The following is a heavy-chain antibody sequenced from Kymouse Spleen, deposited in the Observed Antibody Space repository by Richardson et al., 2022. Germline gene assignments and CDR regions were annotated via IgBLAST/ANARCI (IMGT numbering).Heavy chain of an antibody. CDR1: GFTFSGSA. CDR2: IRSKANSYAT. V-gene: IGHV3-73*02. J-gene: IGHJ4*02. CDR3: TTDGGYCTNGVCYTFDY. D-gene: IGHD2-8*01. Sequence: EVQLVESGGGLVQPGGSLKLSCAASGFTFSGSAMHWVRQASGKGLEWVGRIRSKANSYATAYAASVKGRFTISRDDSKNTAYLQMNSLKTEDTAVYYCTTDGGYCTNGVCYTFDYWGQGTLVTVSS.